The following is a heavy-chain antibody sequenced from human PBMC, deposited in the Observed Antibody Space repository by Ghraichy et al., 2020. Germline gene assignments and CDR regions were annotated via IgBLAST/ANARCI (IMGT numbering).Heavy chain of an antibody. V-gene: IGHV2-26*01. D-gene: IGHD3-22*01. CDR3: ARTTYYYDSSDYFIFDR. CDR2: IFSNDEK. Sequence: SGPTLVKPTETLTLTCTVSGFSLSNTRMGVSWIRQPPGKAPEWLAHIFSNDEKSYRTSLKSRLSISKDTSKSQVVLTMTNMDPVDTGTYYCARTTYYYDSSDYFIFDRWGQGTLVTVSS. J-gene: IGHJ4*02. CDR1: GFSLSNTRMG.